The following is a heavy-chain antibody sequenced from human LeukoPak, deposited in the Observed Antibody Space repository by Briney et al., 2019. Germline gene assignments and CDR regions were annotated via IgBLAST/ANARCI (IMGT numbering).Heavy chain of an antibody. CDR3: ARVSMTTVVMGEDY. J-gene: IGHJ4*02. V-gene: IGHV1-18*01. D-gene: IGHD4-23*01. CDR1: GYTFTSYG. CDR2: ISAYNGNT. Sequence: GASVKVSCKASGYTFTSYGISWVRQAPGQGLEWMGWISAYNGNTNYAQKLQGRVTMTTDTSTSTAYVELRSLRSDDTAVYYCARVSMTTVVMGEDYWGQGTLVTVSS.